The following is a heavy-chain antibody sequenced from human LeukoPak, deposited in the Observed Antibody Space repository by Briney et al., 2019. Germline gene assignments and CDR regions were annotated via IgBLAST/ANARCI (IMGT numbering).Heavy chain of an antibody. J-gene: IGHJ4*02. D-gene: IGHD3-3*01. V-gene: IGHV3-21*01. CDR3: ARDPPHTFGVVNYFDY. CDR1: GFTFSSYS. CDR2: ISSSSSYI. Sequence: GGSLRLSCAASGFTFSSYSMNWVRQAPGKGLEWVSSISSSSSYIYYADSVKGRFTISRDNAKNSLYLQMNSLRAEDTAVYYCARDPPHTFGVVNYFDYWGQGTLVTVSS.